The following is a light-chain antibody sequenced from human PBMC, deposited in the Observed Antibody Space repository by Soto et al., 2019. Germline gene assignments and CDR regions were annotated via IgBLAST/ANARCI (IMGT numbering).Light chain of an antibody. V-gene: IGKV1-33*01. Sequence: DVQMTQSPSSLSASVGDRVTITCQASQDIGSYLNWYQQKPGKAPKLLIYDVSNLEVRVPSRFSGSGSGTDFSFTISGLQPEDVATYYCQQYNDPPLTFGGGTKV. CDR1: QDIGSY. CDR2: DVS. J-gene: IGKJ4*01. CDR3: QQYNDPPLT.